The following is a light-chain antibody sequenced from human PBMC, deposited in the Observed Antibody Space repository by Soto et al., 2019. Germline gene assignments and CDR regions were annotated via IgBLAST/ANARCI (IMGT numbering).Light chain of an antibody. V-gene: IGKV1-33*01. Sequence: DIQMTQSPSSLSASVGDRVTITCQASHDIKKYLNWYQEKPGKAPKLLIYDASNLQTGVPSRFSVSRPGTQFTSTISTLQPEDIATYYCQRYDSLPPTFGQGTRLDIK. CDR1: HDIKKY. CDR2: DAS. CDR3: QRYDSLPPT. J-gene: IGKJ5*01.